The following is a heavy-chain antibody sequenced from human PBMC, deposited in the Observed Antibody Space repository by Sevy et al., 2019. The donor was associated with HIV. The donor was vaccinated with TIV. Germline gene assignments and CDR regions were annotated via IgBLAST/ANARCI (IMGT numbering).Heavy chain of an antibody. CDR1: RYTLSEVS. CDR2: FVPEDGEI. D-gene: IGHD3-16*02. Sequence: ASVKVSCNVPRYTLSEVSMHWVRQAPGKGLEWMGGFVPEDGEIVFAQKFQGRVTVAEDTLTDTAYLEVTNLRSEDTATYFCVIGDTPRLTGSGTRLKVQSLNYFEFWGQGTLVTVSS. J-gene: IGHJ4*02. V-gene: IGHV1-24*01. CDR3: VIGDTPRLTGSGTRLKVQSLNYFEF.